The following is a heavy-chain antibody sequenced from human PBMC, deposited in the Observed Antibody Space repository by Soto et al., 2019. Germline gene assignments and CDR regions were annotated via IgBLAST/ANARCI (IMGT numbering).Heavy chain of an antibody. V-gene: IGHV3-66*01. D-gene: IGHD5-12*01. CDR2: IYSGGIT. Sequence: EVQLVESGGALVQPGGSLRLSCAASGITVSSNYMSWVRQAPGKGLEWVSIIYSGGITYYADSVKGRFRVSTDTSKNTLYLQMNSLRAEDTAVYSCATAPRRDGYKYYWGQGTLVTVSS. CDR1: GITVSSNY. J-gene: IGHJ4*02. CDR3: ATAPRRDGYKYY.